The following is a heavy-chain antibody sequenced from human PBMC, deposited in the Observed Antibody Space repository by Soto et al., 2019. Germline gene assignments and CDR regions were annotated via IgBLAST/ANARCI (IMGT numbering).Heavy chain of an antibody. CDR1: GFTFSSYG. J-gene: IGHJ3*02. V-gene: IGHV3-33*01. CDR3: ARGPYYYDSSGYYYSHDAFDI. CDR2: IWYDGSNK. D-gene: IGHD3-22*01. Sequence: GGSLRLSCAASGFTFSSYGMHWVRQAPGKGLEWVAVIWYDGSNKYYADSVKGRFTISRDNSKNTLYLQMNSLRAEDTAVYYCARGPYYYDSSGYYYSHDAFDIWCQGTMVTVSS.